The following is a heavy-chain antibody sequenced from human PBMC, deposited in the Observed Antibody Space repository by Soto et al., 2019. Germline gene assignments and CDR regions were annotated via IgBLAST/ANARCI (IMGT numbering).Heavy chain of an antibody. J-gene: IGHJ1*01. CDR3: ARGDCSGGSCYSEYFQH. Sequence: GASVKVSSKASGGTFTNPTIRWVRQAPGQRLEWMGRIIPILGIANYAQKFQGRVTITADKSTSTAYMELSSLRSEDTAVYYCARGDCSGGSCYSEYFQHWGQGTLVTVSS. D-gene: IGHD2-15*01. CDR2: IIPILGIA. CDR1: GGTFTNPT. V-gene: IGHV1-69*02.